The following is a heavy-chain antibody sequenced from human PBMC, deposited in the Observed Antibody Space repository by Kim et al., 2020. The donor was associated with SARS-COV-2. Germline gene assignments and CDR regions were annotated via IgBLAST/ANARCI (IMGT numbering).Heavy chain of an antibody. Sequence: GGSLRLSCAASGFTFSSYAMHWVRQAPGKGLEWVAVISYDGSNKYYADSVKGRFTISRDNSKNTLYLQMNSLRAEDTAVYYCARMLLYPKQLLGGYDDYWVQGTLVTVSS. CDR2: ISYDGSNK. D-gene: IGHD2-2*01. CDR3: ARMLLYPKQLLGGYDDY. V-gene: IGHV3-30-3*01. J-gene: IGHJ4*02. CDR1: GFTFSSYA.